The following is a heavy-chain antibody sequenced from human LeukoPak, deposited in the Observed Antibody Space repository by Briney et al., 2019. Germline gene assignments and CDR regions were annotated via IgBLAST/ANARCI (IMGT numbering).Heavy chain of an antibody. J-gene: IGHJ4*02. CDR1: GFTFSSYG. Sequence: GGSLRLSCAASGFTFSSYGMHWVRQAPGKGLEWVAVIWYDGSNKYYADSVKGRFTISRDNSKNTLYLQMNRLRAEDTAVFYCAKVREKQWLYYFDFWGQGTLVTVSS. V-gene: IGHV3-33*06. CDR2: IWYDGSNK. D-gene: IGHD6-19*01. CDR3: AKVREKQWLYYFDF.